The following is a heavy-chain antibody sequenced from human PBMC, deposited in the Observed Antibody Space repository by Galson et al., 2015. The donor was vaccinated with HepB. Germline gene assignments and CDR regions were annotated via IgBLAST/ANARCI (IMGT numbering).Heavy chain of an antibody. Sequence: SLRLSCAASGITVSSNYMSWVRQAPGKGLEWVSVIYGGGNTYYADSVKGRFSISRDNSKNTLYLQMNSLRAEDTAVYYCARGYYGGNTDWGQGTLVTVSS. CDR2: IYGGGNT. V-gene: IGHV3-66*01. CDR3: ARGYYGGNTD. J-gene: IGHJ4*02. CDR1: GITVSSNY. D-gene: IGHD4-23*01.